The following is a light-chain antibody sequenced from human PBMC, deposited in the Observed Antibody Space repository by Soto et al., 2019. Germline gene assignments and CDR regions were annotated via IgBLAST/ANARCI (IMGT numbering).Light chain of an antibody. CDR2: DAS. Sequence: EIVLTQSPATLSLSPGERATLSCRASQSVSSYLAWYQQKPGQAPRLLIYDASNRATGIPARFRGSGSGTNFSLTISSLVPEDFAVYYCQQRSNWPKLTFGGGTKVDIK. J-gene: IGKJ4*01. CDR3: QQRSNWPKLT. CDR1: QSVSSY. V-gene: IGKV3-11*01.